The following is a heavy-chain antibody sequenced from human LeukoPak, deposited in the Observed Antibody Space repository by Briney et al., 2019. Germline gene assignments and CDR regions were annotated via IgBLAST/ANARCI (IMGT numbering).Heavy chain of an antibody. J-gene: IGHJ3*02. CDR1: GFTFSSYG. D-gene: IGHD3-10*01. CDR3: AKDLRRRYYFGSGSRGGTFDI. V-gene: IGHV3-30*18. Sequence: GRSLRLSCAASGFTFSSYGMHWVRQAPGKGLEWVAVISYDGRYKYYADSVKGRFTISRDNSKNTLYLQMNSLRDDDTALYYCAKDLRRRYYFGSGSRGGTFDIWGQGTMVTVSS. CDR2: ISYDGRYK.